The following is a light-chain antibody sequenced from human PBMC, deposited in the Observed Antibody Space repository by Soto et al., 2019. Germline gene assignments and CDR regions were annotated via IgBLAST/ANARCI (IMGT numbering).Light chain of an antibody. CDR1: SGSVTSGHY. Sequence: QAVVTQEPSLTVSPGGTVTLTCGSSSGSVTSGHYPHWFQQRPGQAPRTLIYDTSNKHSWTPARFSGSLLGGKAALTLSGAQPEDEAEYYCSLSYSGARGYVFGTGTKVTVL. CDR2: DTS. V-gene: IGLV7-46*01. CDR3: SLSYSGARGYV. J-gene: IGLJ1*01.